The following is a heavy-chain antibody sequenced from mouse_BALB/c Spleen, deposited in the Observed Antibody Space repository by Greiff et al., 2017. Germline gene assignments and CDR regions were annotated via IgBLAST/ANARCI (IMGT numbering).Heavy chain of an antibody. CDR1: GYTFTSYV. J-gene: IGHJ3*01. CDR2: INPYNDGT. CDR3: ASGEKDWFAY. Sequence: QLQQSGPELVKPGASVKMFCKASGYTFTSYVMHWVKQKPGQGLEWIGYINPYNDGTKYNEKFKGKATLTSDKFSSTAYMELSSLTSEDSAVDYSASGEKDWFAYWGQGTLVTVSA. V-gene: IGHV1-14*01.